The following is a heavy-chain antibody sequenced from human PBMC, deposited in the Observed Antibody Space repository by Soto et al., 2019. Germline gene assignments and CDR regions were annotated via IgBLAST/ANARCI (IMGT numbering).Heavy chain of an antibody. V-gene: IGHV3-23*01. D-gene: IGHD4-17*01. Sequence: PGGSLRLSCAASGFTFSSYAMSWVRQAPGKGLEWVSAISGSGGSTYYADSVKGRFTISRDNSKNTLYLQMNGLRAEDTAVYRCLRSAEGSYYYGMDVWGQGTTVTVSS. CDR1: GFTFSSYA. J-gene: IGHJ6*02. CDR2: ISGSGGST. CDR3: LRSAEGSYYYGMDV.